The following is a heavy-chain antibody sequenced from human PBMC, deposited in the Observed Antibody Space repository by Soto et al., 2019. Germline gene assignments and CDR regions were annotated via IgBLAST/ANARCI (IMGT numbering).Heavy chain of an antibody. Sequence: GASVKVSCKASGYTFTSYGISWVRQAPGQGLEWMGWISAYNGNTNYAQKLQGRVTMTTDTSTSTAYMELRSLRSDDTAVYYCARGIAVAGTSSPGRYFDYWGQGTLVTVSS. CDR1: GYTFTSYG. V-gene: IGHV1-18*01. CDR2: ISAYNGNT. J-gene: IGHJ4*02. CDR3: ARGIAVAGTSSPGRYFDY. D-gene: IGHD6-19*01.